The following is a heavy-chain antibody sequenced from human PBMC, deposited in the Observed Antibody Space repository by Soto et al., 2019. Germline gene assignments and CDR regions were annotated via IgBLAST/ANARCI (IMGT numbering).Heavy chain of an antibody. Sequence: SETLSLTCNVSGDSISSGGYHWSWIRQHPGKGLEWIVYIYYSGDTYYNPSLKSRVAISVHTSKKQFSLNLSSATAADTAVYYCARLAYSSRGGQFFDHWGQGVLVTVSS. CDR2: IYYSGDT. CDR1: GDSISSGGYH. D-gene: IGHD6-13*01. V-gene: IGHV4-31*03. CDR3: ARLAYSSRGGQFFDH. J-gene: IGHJ4*02.